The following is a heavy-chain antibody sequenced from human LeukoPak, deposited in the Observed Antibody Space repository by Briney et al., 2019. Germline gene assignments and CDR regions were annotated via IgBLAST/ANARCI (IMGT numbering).Heavy chain of an antibody. CDR1: GGPISSYY. V-gene: IGHV4-4*07. CDR2: ILTGGNT. J-gene: IGHJ4*02. CDR3: ARVGDSATYFDY. D-gene: IGHD2-21*02. Sequence: SETLSLTCTVPGGPISSYYWSWIRQPAGKGLEWIGRILTGGNTNYNPSLKSRVTMSGDRSKNQFSLKLSSVTAADTAVYYCARVGDSATYFDYWGQGTLVTVSS.